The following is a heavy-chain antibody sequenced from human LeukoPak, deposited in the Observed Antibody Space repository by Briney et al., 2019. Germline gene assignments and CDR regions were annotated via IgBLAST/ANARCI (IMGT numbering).Heavy chain of an antibody. CDR2: IYYSGST. CDR3: ARGGTLELRTFDY. D-gene: IGHD1-7*01. CDR1: GGSISSYY. V-gene: IGHV4-59*01. Sequence: SETLSLTCTVSGGSISSYYWSWIRQPPGKGLEWIGYIYYSGSTNYNPSLKSRVTISVDTSKNQFSLKLSSVTAADTAVYYCARGGTLELRTFDYWGQGTLVTVSS. J-gene: IGHJ4*02.